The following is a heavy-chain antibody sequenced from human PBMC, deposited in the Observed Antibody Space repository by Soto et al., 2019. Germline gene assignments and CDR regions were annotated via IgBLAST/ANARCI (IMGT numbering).Heavy chain of an antibody. Sequence: GGSLRLSCAASGFTFSIYGMHWVRQAPGKGLEWVAFIWYDGSNKYSADSVKGRFTISRDNSKNTLYLQMNSLRAEDTAVYYCARDLGCSSTRCYLRDYYFGMDVWGQGTTVTVSS. CDR3: ARDLGCSSTRCYLRDYYFGMDV. CDR1: GFTFSIYG. CDR2: IWYDGSNK. D-gene: IGHD2-2*01. J-gene: IGHJ6*02. V-gene: IGHV3-33*01.